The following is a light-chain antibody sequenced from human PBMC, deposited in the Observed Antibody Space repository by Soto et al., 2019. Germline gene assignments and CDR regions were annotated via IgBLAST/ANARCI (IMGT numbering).Light chain of an antibody. Sequence: ETVLTQSPATLFLSPGERATLSSRASQSVGSYLAWYQQKPGQAPRLLIYDASTRATGIPARFSGSGSGTDFTLTISSLETEDFAVYYCQQRSNWPPLLTFGGGTKVEIK. J-gene: IGKJ4*01. CDR1: QSVGSY. V-gene: IGKV3-11*01. CDR2: DAS. CDR3: QQRSNWPPLLT.